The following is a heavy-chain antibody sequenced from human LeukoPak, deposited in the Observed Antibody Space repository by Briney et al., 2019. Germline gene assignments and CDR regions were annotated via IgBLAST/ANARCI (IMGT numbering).Heavy chain of an antibody. Sequence: SVKVSCKASGFTFTSSAMQWVRQARGQRLEWIGWIVVGSGNTNYAQKFQERVTNARDMSTSTAYMELTSLTSDDTAVYYCARDNSVGETAWWFDPWGQGTLVTVSS. V-gene: IGHV1-58*02. CDR2: IVVGSGNT. D-gene: IGHD1-26*01. J-gene: IGHJ5*02. CDR3: ARDNSVGETAWWFDP. CDR1: GFTFTSSA.